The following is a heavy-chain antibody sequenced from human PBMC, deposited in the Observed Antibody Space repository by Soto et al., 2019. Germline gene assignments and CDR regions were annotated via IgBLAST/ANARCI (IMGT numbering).Heavy chain of an antibody. CDR1: AVTFSAYN. Sequence: QVQLVESGGGVVQPGRSLRLSCATSAVTFSAYNMHWVRQTPGKGMEWVAFIWYDGSNQFYSDSVKGRFSISRDNSKNTLYLQMNRLSPEDTAMYYCVKALPGQDNWFESWGPGTLVTVSS. CDR3: VKALPGQDNWFES. D-gene: IGHD2-21*01. J-gene: IGHJ5*01. CDR2: IWYDGSNQ. V-gene: IGHV3-33*03.